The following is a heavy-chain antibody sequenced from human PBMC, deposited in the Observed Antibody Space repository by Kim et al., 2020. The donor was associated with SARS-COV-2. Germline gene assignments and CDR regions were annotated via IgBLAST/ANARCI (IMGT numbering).Heavy chain of an antibody. CDR2: INVGNGNR. CDR3: ATSDGYGSGSYRYYYGMDV. CDR1: GYTFTGYA. Sequence: ASVKVSCKASGYTFTGYAIHWVCQAPGQRLEWMGWINVGNGNRKYSQNFQGRVTITRDTSASTASMELSSLRSEDTAVYYCATSDGYGSGSYRYYYGMDV. D-gene: IGHD3-10*01. J-gene: IGHJ6*01. V-gene: IGHV1-3*01.